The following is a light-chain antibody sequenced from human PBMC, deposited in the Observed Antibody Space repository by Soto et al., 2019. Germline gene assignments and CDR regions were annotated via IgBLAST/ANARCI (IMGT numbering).Light chain of an antibody. CDR1: TSNIGSNY. V-gene: IGLV1-51*01. CDR3: GAWDTTLSGVL. CDR2: DTN. J-gene: IGLJ2*01. Sequence: QSVLTQPPSVSAAPGQQVTISCSGGTSNIGSNYVSWYQQFPGTAPRLLIYDTNNRPSGIPDRFSGSKSGTSATLGITGLQTGDEAVYYCGAWDTTLSGVLFGGGTKLTVL.